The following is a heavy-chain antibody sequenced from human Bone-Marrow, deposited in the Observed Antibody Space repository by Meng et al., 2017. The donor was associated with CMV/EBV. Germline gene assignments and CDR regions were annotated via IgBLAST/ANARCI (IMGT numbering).Heavy chain of an antibody. D-gene: IGHD2-2*02. CDR1: GGTFSSYA. Sequence: SVKVSCKASGGTFSSYAISWVRQAPGQGLEWMGGIIPIFGTANYAQKFQGRVTITTDESTSTAYMELSSLRSEDTAVYYCASSGYCSSTSCYTGAVDPWGQGTLVTVSS. CDR3: ASSGYCSSTSCYTGAVDP. CDR2: IIPIFGTA. V-gene: IGHV1-69*05. J-gene: IGHJ5*02.